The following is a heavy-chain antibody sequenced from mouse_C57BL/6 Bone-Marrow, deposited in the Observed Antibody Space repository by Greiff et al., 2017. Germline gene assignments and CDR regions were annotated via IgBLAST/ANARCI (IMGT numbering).Heavy chain of an antibody. D-gene: IGHD2-4*01. J-gene: IGHJ3*01. CDR1: GFNIKDDY. CDR2: IDPENGDT. Sequence: VQLQQSGAELVRPGASVKLSCTASGFNIKDDYMHWVKQRPEQGLEWIGWIDPENGDTEYASKFQGKATITADTSANTAYLQLSSLTSEDTAVYYLTTRAFYYDYDGAWFAYWGQGTLVTVSA. V-gene: IGHV14-4*01. CDR3: TTRAFYYDYDGAWFAY.